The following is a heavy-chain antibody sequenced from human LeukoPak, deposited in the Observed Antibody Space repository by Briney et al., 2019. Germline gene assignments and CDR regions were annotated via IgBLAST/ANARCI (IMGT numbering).Heavy chain of an antibody. J-gene: IGHJ3*02. Sequence: SVKVSCKASGGTFSSYAISWVRQAPGQGLEWMGGIIPIFGTANYAQKFQGRVTITADKSTRTAYMELSSLRSEDTAVYYCAREPTVDDAFDIWGQGTMVTVSS. D-gene: IGHD4-17*01. V-gene: IGHV1-69*06. CDR2: IIPIFGTA. CDR3: AREPTVDDAFDI. CDR1: GGTFSSYA.